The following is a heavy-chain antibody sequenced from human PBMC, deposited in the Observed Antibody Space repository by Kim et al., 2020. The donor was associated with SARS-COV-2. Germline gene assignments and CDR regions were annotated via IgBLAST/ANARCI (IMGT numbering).Heavy chain of an antibody. CDR3: ARFDPHITYGEGD. J-gene: IGHJ4*02. CDR2: IYTSGST. D-gene: IGHD4-17*01. CDR1: GGSISSGSYY. Sequence: SETLSLTCTVSGGSISSGSYYWSWIRQPAGKGLEWIGRIYTSGSTNYNPSLKSRVTISVDTSKNQFSLKLSSVTAADTAVYYCARFDPHITYGEGDWGQGTLVTVSS. V-gene: IGHV4-61*02.